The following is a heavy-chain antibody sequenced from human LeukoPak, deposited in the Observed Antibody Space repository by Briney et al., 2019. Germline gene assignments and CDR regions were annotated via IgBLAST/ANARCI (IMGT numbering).Heavy chain of an antibody. Sequence: GGSLRLSCAVSGFTVSSNYMSWVRQAPGKGLEWVSVIYDGGSTDYAESVKGRFTISRDNSKNTLYLQMNSLRAEDTAVYYCARDWGYCSSTSCHVFDYWGRGTLVTVSS. D-gene: IGHD2-2*01. CDR2: IYDGGST. CDR3: ARDWGYCSSTSCHVFDY. V-gene: IGHV3-53*01. CDR1: GFTVSSNY. J-gene: IGHJ4*02.